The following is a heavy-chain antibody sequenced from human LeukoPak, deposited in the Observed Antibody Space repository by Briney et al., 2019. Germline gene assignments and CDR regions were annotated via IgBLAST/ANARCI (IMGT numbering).Heavy chain of an antibody. V-gene: IGHV4-39*01. CDR1: GGSISSSSYY. CDR2: IYYSGST. Sequence: PSETLSLTCTVSGGSISSSSYYWGWIRQPPGKGLEWIGSIYYSGSTYYNPSLKSRVTISVDTSKNQFSLKLSPVTAADTAVYYCARHGLEWELELRSHFDYWGQGTLVTVSS. J-gene: IGHJ4*02. D-gene: IGHD1-7*01. CDR3: ARHGLEWELELRSHFDY.